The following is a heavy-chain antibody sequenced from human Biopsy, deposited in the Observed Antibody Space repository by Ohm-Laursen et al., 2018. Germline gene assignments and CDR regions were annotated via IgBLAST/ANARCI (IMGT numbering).Heavy chain of an antibody. J-gene: IGHJ1*01. CDR3: AKGQDLRGGAEYFQH. CDR1: GYTFTGQD. Sequence: ASVTVSCQASGYTFTGQDLHWVRQVPGQGLEWMGWINPHSGTTKFAQDFQGRVTMTRDTSITTAYMELRRLRSDDTAVYYCAKGQDLRGGAEYFQHWGQGALVTVSS. V-gene: IGHV1-2*02. D-gene: IGHD2-15*01. CDR2: INPHSGTT.